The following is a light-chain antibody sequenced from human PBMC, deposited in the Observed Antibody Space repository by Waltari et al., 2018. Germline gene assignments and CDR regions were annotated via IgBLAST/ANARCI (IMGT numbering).Light chain of an antibody. J-gene: IGLJ1*01. CDR2: DVS. CDR3: CSYTGTDTYV. V-gene: IGLV2-14*01. Sequence: QSALTQPASVSGSPGQSITISCTGSMNDIGFFHYVSWYQHHPGQAPKLLIYDVSNRPSGVSSRFSGSKSGSTASLAISGRQTEDEADYYCCSYTGTDTYVFGTGTKVTVL. CDR1: MNDIGFFHY.